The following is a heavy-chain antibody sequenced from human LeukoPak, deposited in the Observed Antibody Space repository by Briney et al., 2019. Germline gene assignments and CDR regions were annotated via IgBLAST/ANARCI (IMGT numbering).Heavy chain of an antibody. Sequence: ASVKVSCKASGYTFTSYYMHWVRQAPGQGLGWMGIINPSGGSTSYAQKFQGRVTMTRDMSTSTVYMELSSLRSEDTAVYYCARGHYYGSGSYYNGREGFDYWGQGTLVTVSS. V-gene: IGHV1-46*01. CDR3: ARGHYYGSGSYYNGREGFDY. CDR1: GYTFTSYY. D-gene: IGHD3-10*01. J-gene: IGHJ4*02. CDR2: INPSGGST.